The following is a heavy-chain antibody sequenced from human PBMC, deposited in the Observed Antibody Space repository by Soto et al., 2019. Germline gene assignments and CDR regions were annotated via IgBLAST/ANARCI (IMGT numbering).Heavy chain of an antibody. Sequence: SETLSLTCTVSGGSISSGDYSWSWVRQSPGKGLEWIGHIYNSGITYYNPSLKSRVVVSIDTSRNQFSLRLNSLTAADRAVYFCARGVTVFGLVSRFWFDPWGQGTVVTVSS. CDR3: ARGVTVFGLVSRFWFDP. V-gene: IGHV4-30-4*01. CDR2: IYNSGIT. D-gene: IGHD3-3*01. J-gene: IGHJ5*02. CDR1: GGSISSGDYS.